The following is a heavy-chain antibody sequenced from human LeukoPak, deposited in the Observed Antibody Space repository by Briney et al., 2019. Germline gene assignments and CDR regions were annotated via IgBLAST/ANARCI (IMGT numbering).Heavy chain of an antibody. CDR1: GGSISSHY. J-gene: IGHJ6*03. V-gene: IGHV4-59*11. CDR3: ARDVGCSGTTCFYYMDV. Sequence: PSETLSLTCTVSGGSISSHYWSWIRQPPGKGLEWIGYIYYSGTYYNPSLKSRVSISEDTSKNQFSLKLTSVTAADTAVYYCARDVGCSGTTCFYYMDVWGKGTTVTVSS. D-gene: IGHD2-2*01. CDR2: IYYSGT.